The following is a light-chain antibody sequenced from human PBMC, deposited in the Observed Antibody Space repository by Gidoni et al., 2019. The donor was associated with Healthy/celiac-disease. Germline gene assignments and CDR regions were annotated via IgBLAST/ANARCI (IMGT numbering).Light chain of an antibody. J-gene: IGKJ1*01. V-gene: IGKV3-20*01. CDR3: QQYGSSPGT. CDR2: GAS. Sequence: IVLTQSPGTLPLSPGERATLSCRASQSVSSSYLAWYQQKPGQAPRLRIYGASSRATGIPDRFSGSGSGTDFTLTISRLEPEDFAVYYCQQYGSSPGTFXXXTKVEIK. CDR1: QSVSSSY.